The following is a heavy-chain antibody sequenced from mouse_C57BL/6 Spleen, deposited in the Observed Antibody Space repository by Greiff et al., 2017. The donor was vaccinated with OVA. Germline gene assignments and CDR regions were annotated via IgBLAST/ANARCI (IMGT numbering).Heavy chain of an antibody. CDR3: ARDPYYGSSSYWYFDV. D-gene: IGHD1-1*01. V-gene: IGHV1-64*01. Sequence: LVESGAELVKPGASVKLSCKASGYTFTSYWMHWVKQRPGQGLEWIGMIHPNSGSTNYNEKFKSKATLTVDKSSSTAYMQLSSLTSEDSAVYYCARDPYYGSSSYWYFDVWGTGTTVTVSS. J-gene: IGHJ1*03. CDR1: GYTFTSYW. CDR2: IHPNSGST.